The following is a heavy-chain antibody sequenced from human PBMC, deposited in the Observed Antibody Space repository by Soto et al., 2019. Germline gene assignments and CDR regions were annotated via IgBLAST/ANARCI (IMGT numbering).Heavy chain of an antibody. Sequence: QVQLQESGPGLVKPSGTLSLTCAVSGGSISSSNWWSWVRQPPGKGLEWIGEIYHSGSTNYNPSLKSRVTISVDKSKNQFSLKLSSVTAADTAVYYCARDSPLRKSATGPIYNGMDVWGQGTTVTVSS. V-gene: IGHV4-4*02. CDR2: IYHSGST. CDR1: GGSISSSNW. J-gene: IGHJ6*02. D-gene: IGHD3-9*01. CDR3: ARDSPLRKSATGPIYNGMDV.